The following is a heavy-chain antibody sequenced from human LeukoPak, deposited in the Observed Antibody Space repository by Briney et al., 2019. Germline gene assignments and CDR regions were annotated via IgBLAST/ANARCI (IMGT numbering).Heavy chain of an antibody. J-gene: IGHJ4*02. Sequence: GRSLRLSCAASGFTFSSYGMHWVRQAPGKGLEGVAVIWYDGSNKYYADSVKGRFTISRDNSKNTLYLQMNSLRAEDTAVYYCAKDFGYSSPIDYWGQGTLVTVSS. CDR3: AKDFGYSSPIDY. D-gene: IGHD6-13*01. CDR2: IWYDGSNK. V-gene: IGHV3-33*06. CDR1: GFTFSSYG.